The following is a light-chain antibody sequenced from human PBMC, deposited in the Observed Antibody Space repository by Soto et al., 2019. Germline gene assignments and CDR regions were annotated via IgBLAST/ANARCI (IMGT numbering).Light chain of an antibody. CDR3: QQYGGSLGLT. Sequence: DILLTQCPSTLSLSPGESATLSGKASKSVISSYLAWYPQKPGKATRLLICGASSRATGIPDRFSGSGSGTDFTLTISRLEPEDFAVYYCQQYGGSLGLTFGGGTKVDIK. CDR2: GAS. J-gene: IGKJ4*01. V-gene: IGKV3-20*01. CDR1: KSVISSY.